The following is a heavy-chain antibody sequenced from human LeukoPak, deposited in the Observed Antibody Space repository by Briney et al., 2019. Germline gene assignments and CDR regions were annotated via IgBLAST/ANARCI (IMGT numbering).Heavy chain of an antibody. CDR1: GGSISSYY. V-gene: IGHV4-59*01. Sequence: SETLSLTCTVSGGSISSYYWSWIRQPPGKGLEWIGDIYYSGSTDYNPSLKSRVTMSVDTSKNQFSLKLSSVTAADTAVYYCARDMYYYDSSGYLNWFDPWGQGTLVTVSS. CDR2: IYYSGST. J-gene: IGHJ5*02. D-gene: IGHD3-22*01. CDR3: ARDMYYYDSSGYLNWFDP.